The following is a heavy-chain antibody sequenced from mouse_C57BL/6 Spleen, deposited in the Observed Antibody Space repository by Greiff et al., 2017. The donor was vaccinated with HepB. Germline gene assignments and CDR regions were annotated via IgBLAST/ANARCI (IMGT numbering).Heavy chain of an antibody. D-gene: IGHD2-3*01. V-gene: IGHV1-64*01. CDR1: GYTFTSYW. CDR3: AKEGDDGYYEYFDV. CDR2: IHPNSGST. J-gene: IGHJ1*03. Sequence: QVQLQQSGAELVKPGASVKLSCKASGYTFTSYWMHWVKQRPGQGLEWIGMIHPNSGSTNYNEKFKSKATLTVDKSSSTAYMQLSRLTSEDSAVYYCAKEGDDGYYEYFDVWGTGTTVTVSS.